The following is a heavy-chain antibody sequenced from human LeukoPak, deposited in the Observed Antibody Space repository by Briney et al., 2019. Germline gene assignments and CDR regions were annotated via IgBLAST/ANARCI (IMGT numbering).Heavy chain of an antibody. CDR3: AKNRLNIVVVPAAITLDY. D-gene: IGHD2-2*01. J-gene: IGHJ4*02. V-gene: IGHV3-9*01. CDR1: GFTFDDYA. Sequence: GGSLRLSCAASGFTFDDYAMHWVRQAPGKGLEWVSGISWNSGSIGYADSVKGRFTISRDNAKNSLYLQMNSLRAEDTAVYYCAKNRLNIVVVPAAITLDYWGQGTLVTVSS. CDR2: ISWNSGSI.